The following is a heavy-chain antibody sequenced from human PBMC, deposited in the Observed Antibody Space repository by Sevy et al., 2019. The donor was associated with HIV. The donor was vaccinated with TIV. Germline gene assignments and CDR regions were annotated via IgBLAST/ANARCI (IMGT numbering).Heavy chain of an antibody. CDR2: ISSRSSTI. D-gene: IGHD3-22*01. CDR3: ARDSSYNDSNGYSL. J-gene: IGHJ4*02. V-gene: IGHV3-48*01. Sequence: GGSLRLSCAASGFTFSSYSMNWVRQAPGKGLEWVSYISSRSSTIYYADPVKGRLNISRDKAKNSLNLQMNSLRAEDTAVYYCARDSSYNDSNGYSLWGQGTLVTVSS. CDR1: GFTFSSYS.